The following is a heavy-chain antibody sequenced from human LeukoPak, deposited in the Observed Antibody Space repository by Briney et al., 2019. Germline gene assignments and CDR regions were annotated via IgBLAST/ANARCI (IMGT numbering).Heavy chain of an antibody. Sequence: TSSETLSLTCTVSGGSISSTTYYWGWIRQPPGKGLEWIGCLYYSGNTYYNSSLRSRVTISVDTSKNQVSLKLSSVTAADTAVYYCARMGGRGYNPDAFDIWGQGTMVTVSS. D-gene: IGHD5-18*01. CDR2: LYYSGNT. CDR3: ARMGGRGYNPDAFDI. CDR1: GGSISSTTYY. J-gene: IGHJ3*02. V-gene: IGHV4-39*07.